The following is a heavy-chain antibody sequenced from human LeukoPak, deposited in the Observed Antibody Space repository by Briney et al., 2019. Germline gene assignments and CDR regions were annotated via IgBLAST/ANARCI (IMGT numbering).Heavy chain of an antibody. J-gene: IGHJ4*02. D-gene: IGHD6-13*01. V-gene: IGHV3-7*01. CDR1: GFIFSSYW. CDR3: AKDAAAGVIDY. Sequence: PGGSLRLSCAASGFIFSSYWMSWVRQAPGKGLEWVANINQDGSEKYYVDSVKGRFTISRDNAKNSLYLQMNSLRAEDTAVYYCAKDAAAGVIDYWGQGTLVTVSS. CDR2: INQDGSEK.